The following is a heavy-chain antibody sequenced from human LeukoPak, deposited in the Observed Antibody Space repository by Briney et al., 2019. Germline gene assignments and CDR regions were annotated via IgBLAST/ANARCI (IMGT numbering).Heavy chain of an antibody. D-gene: IGHD5-12*01. V-gene: IGHV1-69*01. CDR3: ARNIVATTHYYYGMDV. Sequence: KISCTGSGYRFTSHWIGWVRQAPGQGLEWMGGIIPIFGTANYAQKFQGRVTITADESTSTAYMELSSLRSEDTAAYYCARNIVATTHYYYGMDVWGKGTTVTVSS. CDR1: GYRFTSHW. CDR2: IIPIFGTA. J-gene: IGHJ6*04.